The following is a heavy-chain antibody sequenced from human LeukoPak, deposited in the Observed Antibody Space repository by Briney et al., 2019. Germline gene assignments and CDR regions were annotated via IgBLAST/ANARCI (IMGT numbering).Heavy chain of an antibody. Sequence: PSETLSLTCTVSGYSISSGYYWGWIRPPPGKGLEWIGIIYHSGSTYYNPSLKSRVTISVDTSKNQFSLKLSSVTAADTAVYYCASVPDYYDSSGYSIGYFDYWGQGNLVTVSS. CDR2: IYHSGST. CDR1: GYSISSGYY. CDR3: ASVPDYYDSSGYSIGYFDY. V-gene: IGHV4-38-2*02. J-gene: IGHJ4*02. D-gene: IGHD3-22*01.